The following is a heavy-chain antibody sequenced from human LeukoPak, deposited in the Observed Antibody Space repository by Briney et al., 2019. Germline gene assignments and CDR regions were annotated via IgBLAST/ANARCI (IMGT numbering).Heavy chain of an antibody. CDR3: ARAVRGVIIFNY. V-gene: IGHV4-39*01. D-gene: IGHD3-10*02. CDR2: IFYSGST. CDR1: GGSITSSSYY. Sequence: PSETLSLTCTVSGGSITSSSYYWGWIRQPPGKGLEWIGSIFYSGSTYYNPSLESRVAISVDTSKTQFSLKLSSVTAADTAVYYCARAVRGVIIFNYWGQGTLVTVSS. J-gene: IGHJ4*02.